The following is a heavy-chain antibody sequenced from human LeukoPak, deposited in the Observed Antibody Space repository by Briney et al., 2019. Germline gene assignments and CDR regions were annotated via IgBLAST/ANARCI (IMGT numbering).Heavy chain of an antibody. CDR3: ARKGCSVDRTCPFDY. D-gene: IGHD1-7*01. V-gene: IGHV1-18*01. CDR2: ISAYNGNT. CDR1: GYTFTSYG. J-gene: IGHJ4*02. Sequence: ASVKVYCKASGYTFTSYGISWVRQAPGQGLEWMGWISAYNGNTNYAQKLQGRVTMTTDTSTSTAYMELRSLRSDDTAVYYCARKGCSVDRTCPFDYWGQGTLVTVSS.